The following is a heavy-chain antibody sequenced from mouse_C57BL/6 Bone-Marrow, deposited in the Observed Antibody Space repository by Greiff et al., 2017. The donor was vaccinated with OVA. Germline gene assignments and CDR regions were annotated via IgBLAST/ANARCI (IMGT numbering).Heavy chain of an antibody. D-gene: IGHD3-3*01. V-gene: IGHV5-6*02. Sequence: EVMLVESGGDLVKPGGSLKLSCAASGFTFSSYGMSWVRQTPDKRLEWVATISSGGSYTYYPDSVKGRFTISRDNAKNTLYLQMSSLKSEDTAMNYCARRGGRGDYFDYWGQGTTLTVSS. J-gene: IGHJ2*01. CDR1: GFTFSSYG. CDR2: ISSGGSYT. CDR3: ARRGGRGDYFDY.